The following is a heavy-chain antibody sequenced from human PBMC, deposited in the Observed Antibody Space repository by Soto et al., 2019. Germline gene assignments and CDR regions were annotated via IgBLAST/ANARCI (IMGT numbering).Heavy chain of an antibody. Sequence: SETLSLTCIVSGGSISRSPYYWSWIRQPPGKGLEWIAYIYYSGSTSYNPSLKSRVTISLDTSKNQFSLKLSSVTAADTAVYYCARTYDDSGPNSGGYGFDIWGPGTMVTVSS. V-gene: IGHV4-61*01. CDR1: GGSISRSPYY. CDR3: ARTYDDSGPNSGGYGFDI. J-gene: IGHJ3*02. D-gene: IGHD3-22*01. CDR2: IYYSGST.